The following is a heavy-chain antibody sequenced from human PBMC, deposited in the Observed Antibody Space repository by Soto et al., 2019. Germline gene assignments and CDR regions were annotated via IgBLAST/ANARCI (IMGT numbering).Heavy chain of an antibody. CDR3: VRAAAAGNGRRLDV. CDR2: INPSSGST. D-gene: IGHD6-13*01. CDR1: GYSFTSYY. Sequence: QVQLVQSGAEVKMPGASVKVSCKASGYSFTSYYIHWVRQAPGQGLEWMGVINPSSGSTTNAQKFQGRVTXXRXTXXSTGYMELSSLTSEDTAVHYCVRAAAAGNGRRLDVWGQGTTVTVSS. V-gene: IGHV1-46*01. J-gene: IGHJ6*02.